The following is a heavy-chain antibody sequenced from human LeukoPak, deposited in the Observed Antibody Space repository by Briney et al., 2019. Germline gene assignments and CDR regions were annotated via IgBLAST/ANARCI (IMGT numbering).Heavy chain of an antibody. CDR2: ITSTGRYI. J-gene: IGHJ3*01. D-gene: IGHD4-23*01. CDR3: ARLRNFGGNPHPFNG. V-gene: IGHV3-21*01. CDR1: GFNFIDYT. Sequence: GGSLRLSCAASGFNFIDYTMNWVRQAPGKGLEWVSSITSTGRYIFYADSLKGRFTISRDNAKKSLYLQMNSLRAEDTAVYYCARLRNFGGNPHPFNGWGQGTTVTVSS.